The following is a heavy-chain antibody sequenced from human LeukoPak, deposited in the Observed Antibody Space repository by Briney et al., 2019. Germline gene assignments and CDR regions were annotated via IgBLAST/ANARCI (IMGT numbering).Heavy chain of an antibody. V-gene: IGHV3-74*01. D-gene: IGHD5-18*01. CDR2: INSDGSST. CDR3: ARAGGTWLAFDV. Sequence: GGSLRLSCAASEFAFSNYWMHWVRQAPGKGLVWVSRINSDGSSTRYADFVKGRFTISRDNAENTLHLQLNSLRAEDTAVYYCARAGGTWLAFDVWGQGTMVTVSP. CDR1: EFAFSNYW. J-gene: IGHJ3*01.